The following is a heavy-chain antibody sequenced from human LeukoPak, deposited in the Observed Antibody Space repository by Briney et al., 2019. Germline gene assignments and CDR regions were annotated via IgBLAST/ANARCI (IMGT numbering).Heavy chain of an antibody. CDR1: GGSISSSSYY. D-gene: IGHD5-18*01. J-gene: IGHJ3*02. Sequence: PSETLSLTCTVSGGSISSSSYYWGWIRQPPGKGLEWIGSIYYSGSTYYNPSLKSRVTISVDTSKNQFSLKLSSVTAADTAVYYCARGGYSYGYEDGNAFDIWGQGTMVTVSS. V-gene: IGHV4-39*07. CDR2: IYYSGST. CDR3: ARGGYSYGYEDGNAFDI.